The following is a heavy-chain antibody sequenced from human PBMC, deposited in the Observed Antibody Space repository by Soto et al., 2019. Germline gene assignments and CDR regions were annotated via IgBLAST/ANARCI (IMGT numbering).Heavy chain of an antibody. CDR3: ARDPGTIGWMYYFDY. D-gene: IGHD1-7*01. Sequence: SHTLSLTCAISGDSVSSNSAAWKLIRQSPSRGLEWLGRTYYRSKWYNDYAVSVESRITINPDTSKNQVSLQLNSVTPEDTAVYYCARDPGTIGWMYYFDYWGQGTLVTVSS. CDR1: GDSVSSNSAA. J-gene: IGHJ4*02. CDR2: TYYRSKWYN. V-gene: IGHV6-1*01.